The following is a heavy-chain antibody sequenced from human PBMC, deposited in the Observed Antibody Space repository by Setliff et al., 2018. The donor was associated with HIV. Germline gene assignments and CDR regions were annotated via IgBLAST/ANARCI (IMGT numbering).Heavy chain of an antibody. CDR1: GYSFINYG. V-gene: IGHV1-18*01. CDR2: ISAYTGHT. CDR3: ARARLQGIVTAVGPRDNCLDP. D-gene: IGHD3-9*01. Sequence: ASVKVSCKASGYSFINYGISWVGQAPGQGLEWMGWISAYTGHTDYASRLMGRVTLTTDTSTSTAYMELRSLSSDDTAVYFCARARLQGIVTAVGPRDNCLDPWGQGTRVTVSS. J-gene: IGHJ5*02.